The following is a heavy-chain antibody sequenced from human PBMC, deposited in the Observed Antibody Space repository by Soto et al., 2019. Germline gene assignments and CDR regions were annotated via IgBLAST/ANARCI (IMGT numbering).Heavy chain of an antibody. CDR1: GGSISSSGSY. V-gene: IGHV4-39*01. CDR2: IYYSGST. Sequence: QLQLQESGPGLVKPSETLSLTCAVSGGSISSSGSYWGWIRQPPGKGLEWIGSIYYSGSTSYNPSLKSRVTTSIDTSRNQFSLKLNSVTAADTAVYFCARRRTEYSSSYHYFDYWGQGSLVTVSS. CDR3: ARRRTEYSSSYHYFDY. D-gene: IGHD6-6*01. J-gene: IGHJ4*02.